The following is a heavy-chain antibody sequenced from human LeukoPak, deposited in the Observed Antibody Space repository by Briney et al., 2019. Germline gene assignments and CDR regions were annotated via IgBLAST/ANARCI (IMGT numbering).Heavy chain of an antibody. J-gene: IGHJ6*03. CDR3: ARAVSFYDFWSGFQNYYYYMDV. CDR1: GFTFSSYA. D-gene: IGHD3-3*01. CDR2: ISYDGSNK. V-gene: IGHV3-30*04. Sequence: GGSLRLSCAASGFTFSSYAMHWVRQAPGKGLEWVAVISYDGSNKYYADSVKGRFTISRDNSKNTLYLQMNSLRAEDTAVYYCARAVSFYDFWSGFQNYYYYMDVWGKGTTVTVSS.